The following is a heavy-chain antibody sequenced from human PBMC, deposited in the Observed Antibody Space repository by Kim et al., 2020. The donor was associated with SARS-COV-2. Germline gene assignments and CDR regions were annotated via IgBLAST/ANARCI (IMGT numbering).Heavy chain of an antibody. D-gene: IGHD6-13*01. Sequence: ADSVKGRFTISRDNAENSLYLQMNSLRAEDTAVYYCARDPRIAAAGFDPWGQGTLVTVSS. CDR3: ARDPRIAAAGFDP. J-gene: IGHJ5*02. V-gene: IGHV3-21*01.